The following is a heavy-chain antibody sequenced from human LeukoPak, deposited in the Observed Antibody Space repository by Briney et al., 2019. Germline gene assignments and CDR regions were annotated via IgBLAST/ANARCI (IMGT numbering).Heavy chain of an antibody. CDR3: AKDHSSYYILTGYPLT. CDR2: INNSGDST. J-gene: IGHJ5*02. Sequence: PGGSLRLSCAASGFTFNSFAMTWVRQAPGKGLEWVSTINNSGDSTYYGDSVKGRFTISRDNSKNTLYLQMNRLRAEDTAVYYCAKDHSSYYILTGYPLTWGQGTLVTVSS. CDR1: GFTFNSFA. D-gene: IGHD3-9*01. V-gene: IGHV3-23*01.